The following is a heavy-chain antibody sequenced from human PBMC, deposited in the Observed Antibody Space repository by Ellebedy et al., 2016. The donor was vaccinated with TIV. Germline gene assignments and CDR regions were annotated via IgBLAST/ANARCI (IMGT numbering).Heavy chain of an antibody. Sequence: PGGSLRLSCAASGFIVSSNFMSWVRQAPGKGLEWVSVIFSDGSTYYADSVKGRFTISRDISKNTLYLQMNSLRAEDTAVYYCARDRSMDVWGQGTTVTVSS. CDR3: ARDRSMDV. CDR1: GFIVSSNF. CDR2: IFSDGST. V-gene: IGHV3-53*01. J-gene: IGHJ6*02.